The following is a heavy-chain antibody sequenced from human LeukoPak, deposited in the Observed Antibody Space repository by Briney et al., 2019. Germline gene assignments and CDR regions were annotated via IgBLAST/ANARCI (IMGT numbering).Heavy chain of an antibody. D-gene: IGHD3-3*01. CDR3: ARINDYDFWSGPNNAFDI. Sequence: GGSLRLSCAASGFTFSSYWMHWVRQAPGKGLVWVSRINSDGSSTSYADSVKGRFTISGDNAKNTLYVQMNSLRAEDTAVYYCARINDYDFWSGPNNAFDIWGQGTMVTVSS. CDR1: GFTFSSYW. V-gene: IGHV3-74*01. CDR2: INSDGSST. J-gene: IGHJ3*02.